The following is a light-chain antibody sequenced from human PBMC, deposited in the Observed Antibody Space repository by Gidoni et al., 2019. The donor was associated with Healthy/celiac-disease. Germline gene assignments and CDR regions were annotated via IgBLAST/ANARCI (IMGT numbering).Light chain of an antibody. CDR2: DAS. J-gene: IGKJ3*01. Sequence: EIVLTQSPATLSLSPGDRATLSCRASQSVSSYLAWYQQKPGQAPRLLIYDASNRATGIPARFSGSGSGTDFTLTISSLEPEDFAVYYCQQLGTFGPGTKVDIK. CDR1: QSVSSY. CDR3: QQLGT. V-gene: IGKV3-11*01.